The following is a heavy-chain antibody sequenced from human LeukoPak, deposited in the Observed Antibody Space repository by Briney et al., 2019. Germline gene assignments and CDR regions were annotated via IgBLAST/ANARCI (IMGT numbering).Heavy chain of an antibody. D-gene: IGHD3-16*01. CDR2: IGTVTDT. CDR3: ARGWGGHGRSWGALDF. Sequence: SGGSLRLSCAASGFNFKNYDFHWVRQAAGKRLEWVSGIGTVTDTFYLDSVEGRFTISRENAKNSFYLQMNGRRAVDTAVYYCARGWGGHGRSWGALDFWGQGILVTVSS. J-gene: IGHJ4*02. V-gene: IGHV3-13*01. CDR1: GFNFKNYD.